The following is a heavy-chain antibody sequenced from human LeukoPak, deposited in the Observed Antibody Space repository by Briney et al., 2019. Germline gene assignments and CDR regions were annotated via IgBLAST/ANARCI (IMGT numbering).Heavy chain of an antibody. CDR3: ARDRGGQYY. CDR2: IYYSGST. V-gene: IGHV4-39*07. CDR1: GGSISSSSYY. J-gene: IGHJ4*02. Sequence: TSETLSLTCTVSGGSISSSSYYWGWIRQPPGKGLEWIGSIYYSGSTYYNPSLKSRVTISVDTSKNQFSLKLSSVTAADMAVYYCARDRGGQYYWGQGTLVTVSS. D-gene: IGHD3-16*01.